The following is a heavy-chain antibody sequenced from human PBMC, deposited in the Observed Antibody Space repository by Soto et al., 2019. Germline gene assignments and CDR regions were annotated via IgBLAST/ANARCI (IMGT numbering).Heavy chain of an antibody. CDR1: GYTFTSYY. J-gene: IGHJ6*02. Sequence: ASVKVSCKASGYTFTSYYIYWVRQAPVQGLEWMGWISAYNGNTNYAQKLQGRVTMTTDTSTSTAYMELRSLRSDDTAVYYCARFGTPGIGGGFWSGYYKYYYYGMDVWGQGTTVTVSS. D-gene: IGHD3-3*01. CDR3: ARFGTPGIGGGFWSGYYKYYYYGMDV. V-gene: IGHV1-18*04. CDR2: ISAYNGNT.